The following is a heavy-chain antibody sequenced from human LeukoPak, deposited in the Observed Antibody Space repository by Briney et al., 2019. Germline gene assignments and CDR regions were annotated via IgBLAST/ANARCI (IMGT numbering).Heavy chain of an antibody. CDR2: SSAYNGNT. Sequence: ASVKVSDKASGYTFTRYGISWVRQAPGQGLEWIGWSSAYNGNTNYPQKFQSRVTITTDTAASTAYMELRSLPPDDTAVYYCGRDPPVTLQYYYYYMDVWGKGTTVTVS. D-gene: IGHD5-24*01. J-gene: IGHJ6*03. CDR1: GYTFTRYG. CDR3: GRDPPVTLQYYYYYMDV. V-gene: IGHV1-18*01.